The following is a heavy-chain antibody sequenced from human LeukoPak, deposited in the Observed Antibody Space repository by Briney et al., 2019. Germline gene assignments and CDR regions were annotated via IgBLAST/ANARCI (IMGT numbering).Heavy chain of an antibody. J-gene: IGHJ4*02. Sequence: SETLSLTCTVSGGSISSGDYYWSWIRQPPGKGLEWIVYIYYSGSTYYNPSLKSRVTTSVDTSKNQFSLKLSSVTAADTAVYYCARSRSCIDYWGQGTLVTVSS. CDR3: ARSRSCIDY. CDR2: IYYSGST. D-gene: IGHD2-2*01. CDR1: GGSISSGDYY. V-gene: IGHV4-30-4*01.